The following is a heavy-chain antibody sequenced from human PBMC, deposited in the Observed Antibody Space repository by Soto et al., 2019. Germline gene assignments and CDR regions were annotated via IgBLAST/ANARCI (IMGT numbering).Heavy chain of an antibody. Sequence: QVQLVQSGAEVKKPGASVKVSCKASGYTFTGYYMHWVRQAPGQGLEWMGWINPNSGGTNYAQKFQGWVTMTRDTSISTAYMELSRLRSDDTAVYYCAGSNVGIVVVVAATPALDYWGQGTLVTVSS. D-gene: IGHD2-15*01. V-gene: IGHV1-2*04. CDR3: AGSNVGIVVVVAATPALDY. J-gene: IGHJ4*02. CDR2: INPNSGGT. CDR1: GYTFTGYY.